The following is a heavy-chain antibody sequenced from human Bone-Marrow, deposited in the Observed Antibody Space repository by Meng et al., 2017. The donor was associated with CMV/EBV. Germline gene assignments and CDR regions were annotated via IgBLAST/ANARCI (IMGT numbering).Heavy chain of an antibody. D-gene: IGHD6-13*01. Sequence: GGSLRLSCAASGFTFSSYSMNWVRQAPGKGLECVSSISSSSNYIYYADSVKGRFTIFRDNAKNSLYLQMNSLRAEDTAVYYCARGGAAAGVYYYYYGMDVWGQGTTVTFSS. CDR1: GFTFSSYS. CDR3: ARGGAAAGVYYYYYGMDV. J-gene: IGHJ6*01. CDR2: ISSSSNYI. V-gene: IGHV3-21*01.